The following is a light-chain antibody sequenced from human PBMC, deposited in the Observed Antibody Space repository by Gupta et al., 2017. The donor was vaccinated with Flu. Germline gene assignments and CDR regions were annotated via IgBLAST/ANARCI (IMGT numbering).Light chain of an antibody. Sequence: DIVLTQSPATLSLSPGERATLSCRASQSGSGYLAWYQQKPGQAPRLLIDDTSNRATGIPTRVSFSGSGTDFTLTISGLESEAFAVYDCQQHRDWTQGSALGPGTKVEIK. CDR2: DTS. J-gene: IGKJ3*01. CDR1: QSGSGY. CDR3: QQHRDWTQGSA. V-gene: IGKV3-11*01.